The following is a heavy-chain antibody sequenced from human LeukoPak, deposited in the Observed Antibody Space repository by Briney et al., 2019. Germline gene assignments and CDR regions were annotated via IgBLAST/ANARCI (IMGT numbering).Heavy chain of an antibody. D-gene: IGHD6-6*01. CDR1: GYIFTSYW. CDR3: ARQPGGSSSAGDAFDI. V-gene: IGHV5-51*01. CDR2: IYPGDSNT. Sequence: GESLKISCKGSGYIFTSYWIGWVRQMPGKGLEWMGIIYPGDSNTRYSPSFQGQVTISADKSISTAYLQWSSLKASDTAMYYCARQPGGSSSAGDAFDIWGQGTMVTVSS. J-gene: IGHJ3*02.